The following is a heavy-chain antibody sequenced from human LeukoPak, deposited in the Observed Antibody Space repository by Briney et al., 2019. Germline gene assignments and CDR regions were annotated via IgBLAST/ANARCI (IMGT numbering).Heavy chain of an antibody. CDR3: ARDPWTSDF. V-gene: IGHV3-21*01. Sequence: GGSLRLSCAASGFTLSSYSMNWVRQAPGKGLEWVSSISSTSSYKYYADSVKGRFTISRDNAKNSLYLQMNSLRGDDTAVYYCARDPWTSDFWGRGTLVTVSS. J-gene: IGHJ4*02. D-gene: IGHD3/OR15-3a*01. CDR1: GFTLSSYS. CDR2: ISSTSSYK.